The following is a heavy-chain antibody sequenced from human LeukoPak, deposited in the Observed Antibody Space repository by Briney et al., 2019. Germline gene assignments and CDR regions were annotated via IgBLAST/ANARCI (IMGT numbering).Heavy chain of an antibody. J-gene: IGHJ4*02. V-gene: IGHV3-7*01. Sequence: GGSLRLSCAASGFTFYIYWMAWVRQAPGKGLEWVATISHDGSEKYYVDPVRGRFSISRDNAKNSLYLQMDSLRAEDTAVYYCAREYYSSFDYWAQGTLLTVSS. D-gene: IGHD2-21*01. CDR1: GFTFYIYW. CDR2: ISHDGSEK. CDR3: AREYYSSFDY.